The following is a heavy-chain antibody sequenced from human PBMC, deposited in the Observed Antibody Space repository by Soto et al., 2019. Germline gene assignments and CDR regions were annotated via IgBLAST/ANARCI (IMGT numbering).Heavy chain of an antibody. CDR1: GGSISSGGYS. CDR2: IYHSGST. CDR3: ARGSRNYYYGMDV. J-gene: IGHJ6*02. Sequence: SETLFLTCTVSGGSISSGGYSWSWIRQPPGKGLEWIGYIYHSGSTYYNPSLKSRVTISVDRSKNQFSLKLSSVTAADTAVYYCARGSRNYYYGMDVWGQGTTVTVSS. V-gene: IGHV4-30-2*01.